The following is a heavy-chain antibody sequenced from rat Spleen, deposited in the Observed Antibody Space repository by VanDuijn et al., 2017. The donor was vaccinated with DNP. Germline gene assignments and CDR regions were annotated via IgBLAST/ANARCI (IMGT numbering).Heavy chain of an antibody. Sequence: EVQLVGSGGGSVQSGRSLKLSCAASGFTFSNYYMAWVRQAPTKGLEWVAAISTGGGNTYYRDSVKGRFTISRDNAKSTLYLQMDSLRSEETATYYCAKAGGYSPWYFDYWGQGTLVTVSS. CDR1: GFTFSNYY. J-gene: IGHJ3*01. CDR3: AKAGGYSPWYFDY. V-gene: IGHV5S11*01. CDR2: ISTGGGNT. D-gene: IGHD1-11*01.